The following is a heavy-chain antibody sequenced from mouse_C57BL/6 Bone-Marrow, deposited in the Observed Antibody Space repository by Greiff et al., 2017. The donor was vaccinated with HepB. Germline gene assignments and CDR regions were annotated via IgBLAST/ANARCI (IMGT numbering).Heavy chain of an antibody. J-gene: IGHJ2*01. D-gene: IGHD1-1*01. CDR1: GYAFSSSW. CDR3: ARGVVNFDY. V-gene: IGHV1-82*01. Sequence: QVQLQQSGPELVKPGASVKISCKASGYAFSSSWMNWVKQRPGKGLEWIGRIYPGDGDTNYNGKFKGKATLTADKSSSTAYMQRSSLTSEDSAVYFCARGVVNFDYWGQGTTLTVSS. CDR2: IYPGDGDT.